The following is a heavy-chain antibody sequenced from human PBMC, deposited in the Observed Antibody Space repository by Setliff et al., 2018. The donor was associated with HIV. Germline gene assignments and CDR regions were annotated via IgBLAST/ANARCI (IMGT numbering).Heavy chain of an antibody. V-gene: IGHV4-39*01. CDR3: ARIQWLVPGGWFDP. D-gene: IGHD6-19*01. J-gene: IGHJ5*02. Sequence: PSETLSLTCTVSGGSLSSSSYSWGWIRQPPGKGLEWITIIYYSGNTYYNPSLKSRTTLSVDTSKNQFSLRLTSVTASDTAVYYCARIQWLVPGGWFDPWGQGTLVTVSS. CDR2: IYYSGNT. CDR1: GGSLSSSSYS.